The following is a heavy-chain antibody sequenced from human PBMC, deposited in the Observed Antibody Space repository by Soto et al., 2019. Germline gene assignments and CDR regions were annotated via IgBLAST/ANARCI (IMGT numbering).Heavy chain of an antibody. Sequence: ASVKVSCKASGGTFSSYAISWVRQAPGQGLEWMGGIIPIFGTANYAQKFQGRVTITADESTSTAYMELSSLRSEDTAVYYCARGRYYDRSGWDAFDIRGQGTMVTVSS. CDR2: IIPIFGTA. CDR1: GGTFSSYA. J-gene: IGHJ3*02. V-gene: IGHV1-69*13. D-gene: IGHD3-22*01. CDR3: ARGRYYDRSGWDAFDI.